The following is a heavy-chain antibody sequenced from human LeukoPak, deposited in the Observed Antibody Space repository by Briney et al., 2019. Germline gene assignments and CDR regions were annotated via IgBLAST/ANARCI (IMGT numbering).Heavy chain of an antibody. CDR2: IRYDGSNK. Sequence: GGSLRLSCAASGFTFSTYAMHWVRQAPGKGLEWVTFIRYDGSNKYYAESVKGRFTISRDNSKNTLYLQMSSLRAEDTAVYYCAKAIHSSSSGVVDYWGQGTLVTVSS. J-gene: IGHJ4*02. V-gene: IGHV3-30*02. CDR3: AKAIHSSSSGVVDY. D-gene: IGHD6-6*01. CDR1: GFTFSTYA.